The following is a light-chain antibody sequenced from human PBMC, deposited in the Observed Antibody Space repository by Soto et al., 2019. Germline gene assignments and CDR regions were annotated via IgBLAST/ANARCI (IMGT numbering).Light chain of an antibody. CDR3: QQSYSTPET. CDR1: QSISSF. CDR2: AAS. Sequence: DIQMTQSPSSLSASVGDRVTITCRASQSISSFLNWYQHKPGKAPRLLIYAASSLQSGVPSRFSASGSGTDFTLTISSLQPEDFATYYCQQSYSTPETFGQGTKVELK. J-gene: IGKJ1*01. V-gene: IGKV1-39*01.